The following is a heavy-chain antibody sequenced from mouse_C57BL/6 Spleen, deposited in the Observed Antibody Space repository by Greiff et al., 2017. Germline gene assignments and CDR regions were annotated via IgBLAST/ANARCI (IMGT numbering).Heavy chain of an antibody. J-gene: IGHJ4*01. CDR3: ARPLYGNYEGYYAMDY. CDR2: IDPSDSYT. D-gene: IGHD2-1*01. V-gene: IGHV1-59*01. CDR1: GYTFTSYW. Sequence: QVQLQQPGAELARPGTSVKLSCKASGYTFTSYWMHWVKQRTGQGLAWIGVIDPSDSYTNYNQKFKGKATLTVDTSSSTAYMQVSSLTSEDSAVYYCARPLYGNYEGYYAMDYWGQGTLVTVSS.